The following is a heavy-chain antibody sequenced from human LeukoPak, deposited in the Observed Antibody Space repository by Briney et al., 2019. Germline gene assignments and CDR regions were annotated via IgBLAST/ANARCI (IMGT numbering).Heavy chain of an antibody. J-gene: IGHJ6*02. Sequence: GRSLRLSCAASGFTFDDYAMHWVRQAPGKGLEWVSGISWNSGSIGYADSVKGRFTISRDNAKNSLYLQMNSLRAEDTALYYCAEEDNYGMDVWGQGTTVTVSS. CDR2: ISWNSGSI. CDR1: GFTFDDYA. CDR3: AEEDNYGMDV. V-gene: IGHV3-9*01. D-gene: IGHD5-24*01.